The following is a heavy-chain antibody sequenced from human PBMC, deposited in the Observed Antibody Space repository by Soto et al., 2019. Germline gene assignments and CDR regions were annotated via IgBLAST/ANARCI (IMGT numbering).Heavy chain of an antibody. CDR1: GGSFIRHY. D-gene: IGHD2-15*01. CDR2: REGRGST. CDR3: ARGITRMDAPGRYYFDS. V-gene: IGHV4-34*01. Sequence: LYLTCAVYGGSFIRHYWSWIRQPPGKGLGWSGEREGRGSTDENRSLKSRVTVSVGTSKKQFSLKLRSVTAAETARYYCARGITRMDAPGRYYFDSWGQGSLVT. J-gene: IGHJ4*02.